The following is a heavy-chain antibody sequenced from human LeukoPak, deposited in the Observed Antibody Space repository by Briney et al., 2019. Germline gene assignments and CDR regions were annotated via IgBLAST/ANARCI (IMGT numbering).Heavy chain of an antibody. J-gene: IGHJ6*02. CDR3: ARSSSTNEAGHYYGMDV. CDR2: INHSGST. D-gene: IGHD6-13*01. V-gene: IGHV4-34*01. CDR1: GGSFSGYY. Sequence: SETLSLTCAVYGGSFSGYYWSWIRQPPGKGLEWIGEINHSGSTNYNPSLKSRVTISVDTSKNQFSLKLSSVTAADTAVYYCARSSSTNEAGHYYGMDVWGQGTTVTVSS.